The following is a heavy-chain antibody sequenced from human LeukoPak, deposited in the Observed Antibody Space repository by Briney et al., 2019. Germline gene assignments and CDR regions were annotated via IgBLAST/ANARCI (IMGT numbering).Heavy chain of an antibody. CDR1: GFTVSSNY. J-gene: IGHJ6*02. CDR3: SSTRNYYGMDV. V-gene: IGHV3-66*01. D-gene: IGHD2-2*01. Sequence: GGSLRLSCAASGFTVSSNYMSWVRQAPGKGLKWVSVIYSGGSTYYADSVKGRFTISRDNSKNTLYLQMNSLRAEDTAVYYCSSTRNYYGMDVWGQGTTVTVSS. CDR2: IYSGGST.